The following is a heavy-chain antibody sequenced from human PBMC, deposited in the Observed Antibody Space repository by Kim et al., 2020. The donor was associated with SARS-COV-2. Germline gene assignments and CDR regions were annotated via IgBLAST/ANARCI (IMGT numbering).Heavy chain of an antibody. D-gene: IGHD6-13*01. CDR2: INHSGST. CDR1: GGSFSGYY. J-gene: IGHJ6*01. V-gene: IGHV4-34*01. CDR3: SRYGIAAAGTGYDYYSVM. Sequence: SETLSLICAVYGGSFSGYYWSWIRQPPGKGLEWIGEINHSGSTNYNPSLKSRVTISVDTSKNQFSLKLSSLTAPDTAVYYFSRYGIAAAGTGYDYYSVM.